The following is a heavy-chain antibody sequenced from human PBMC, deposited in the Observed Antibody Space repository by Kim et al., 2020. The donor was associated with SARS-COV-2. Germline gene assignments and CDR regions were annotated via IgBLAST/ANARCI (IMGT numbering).Heavy chain of an antibody. CDR3: AREVAVTGLRTFDY. J-gene: IGHJ4*02. Sequence: NPSLKSRVTISVDTSKNQFSLKLSSVTAADTAVYYCAREVAVTGLRTFDYWGQGTLVTVSS. V-gene: IGHV4-39*07. D-gene: IGHD6-19*01.